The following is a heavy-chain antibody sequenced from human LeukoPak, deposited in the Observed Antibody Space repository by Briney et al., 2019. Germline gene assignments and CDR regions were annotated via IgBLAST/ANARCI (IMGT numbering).Heavy chain of an antibody. CDR3: ARDGPLRYFDWFGGTDAFDI. D-gene: IGHD3-9*01. V-gene: IGHV3-48*03. CDR2: ISSSGSTI. Sequence: SGGSLRLSCAASGFTFSSYEMNWVRQAPGKGLEWVSYISSSGSTIYYADSVKGRFTISRDNAKNSLYPQMNSLRAEDTAVYYCARDGPLRYFDWFGGTDAFDIWGQGTMVTVSS. J-gene: IGHJ3*02. CDR1: GFTFSSYE.